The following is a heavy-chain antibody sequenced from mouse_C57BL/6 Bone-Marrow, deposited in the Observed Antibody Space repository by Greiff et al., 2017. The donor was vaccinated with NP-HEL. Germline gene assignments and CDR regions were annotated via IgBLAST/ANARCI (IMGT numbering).Heavy chain of an antibody. D-gene: IGHD1-1*01. CDR3: SRRIPYDYGSSYYDY. Sequence: QVQLQQPGAELVRPGTSVKLSCKASGYTFTSYWMHWVKQRPGQGLEWIGVIDPSDSYTNYNQKFKGKATLTVDTASSTAYMQLSSLTSEDSAVYYWSRRIPYDYGSSYYDYWGQGTTLTVSS. J-gene: IGHJ2*01. V-gene: IGHV1-59*01. CDR2: IDPSDSYT. CDR1: GYTFTSYW.